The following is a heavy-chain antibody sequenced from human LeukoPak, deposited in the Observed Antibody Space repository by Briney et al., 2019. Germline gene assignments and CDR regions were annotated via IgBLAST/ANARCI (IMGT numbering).Heavy chain of an antibody. CDR3: ARELRAAADYYYYGMDV. CDR1: GFTFSSYA. D-gene: IGHD6-13*01. J-gene: IGHJ6*02. V-gene: IGHV3-30-3*01. Sequence: QPGRSLRLSCAASGFTFSSYAMHWVRQAPGKGLEWVAVISYDGSNKYYADPVKGRFTISRDNSKNTLYLQMNSLRAEDTAVYYCARELRAAADYYYYGMDVWGQGTTVTVSS. CDR2: ISYDGSNK.